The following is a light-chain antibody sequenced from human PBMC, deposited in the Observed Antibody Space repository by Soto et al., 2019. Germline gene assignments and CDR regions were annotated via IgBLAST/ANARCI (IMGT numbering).Light chain of an antibody. CDR1: SSNIGGNS. CDR2: RNN. CDR3: GGWDDSLSGPV. J-gene: IGLJ2*01. V-gene: IGLV1-47*01. Sequence: QSAMTQPPSVSAAPGQKVTISCSGSSSNIGGNSVSWYRQFPGTAPKLLIQRNNQRPSGVPARFSGSKSGTSASLAISGLRSEDEADYYCGGWDDSLSGPVFGGGTKLTVL.